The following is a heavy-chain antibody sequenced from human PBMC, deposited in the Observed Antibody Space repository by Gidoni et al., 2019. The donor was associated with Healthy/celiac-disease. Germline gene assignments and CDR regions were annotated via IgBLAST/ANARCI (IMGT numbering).Heavy chain of an antibody. Sequence: QVQLVQSGAEVKKPGSSVKVSCQTYGGTFSSYAISWVRQAPGQGLDLMGGIIPIFGTANYSKKFQVRFTITADKSTSTAYMELSSLISEDTAVYYCARGDVMVRGAYYYYYMDVWGKGTTVTVSS. CDR3: ARGDVMVRGAYYYYYMDV. CDR2: IIPIFGTA. CDR1: GGTFSSYA. V-gene: IGHV1-69*06. J-gene: IGHJ6*03. D-gene: IGHD3-10*01.